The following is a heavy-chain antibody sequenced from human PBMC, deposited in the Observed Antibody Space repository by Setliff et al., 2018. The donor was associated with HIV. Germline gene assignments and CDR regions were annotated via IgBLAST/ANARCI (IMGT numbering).Heavy chain of an antibody. D-gene: IGHD2-15*01. Sequence: GASVKVSCKASGGTFSSYVISWVRQAPGRGPEWMGGIIPMYGVANYAQKFQGRVTITTDESTSTAYMELSSLRSEDTAVYYCALPYCGGGNCWSSASLPPAGWFDPWGQGTLVTVSS. CDR2: IIPMYGVA. CDR3: ALPYCGGGNCWSSASLPPAGWFDP. V-gene: IGHV1-69*05. J-gene: IGHJ5*02. CDR1: GGTFSSYV.